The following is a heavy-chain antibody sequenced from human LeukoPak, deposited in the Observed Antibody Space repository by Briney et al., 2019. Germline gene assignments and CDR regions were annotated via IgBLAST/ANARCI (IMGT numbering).Heavy chain of an antibody. CDR1: GGSFSGYY. CDR3: SRQWLVSPLFDY. V-gene: IGHV4-34*01. CDR2: INHSGST. D-gene: IGHD6-19*01. J-gene: IGHJ4*02. Sequence: SETLSLTCAVYGGSFSGYYWSWIRQPPGKGLEWIGEINHSGSTNYNPSLRSRVTVSVHTSKNQLSLKLSSVTAADTAVYYCSRQWLVSPLFDYWGQGTLVTVSS.